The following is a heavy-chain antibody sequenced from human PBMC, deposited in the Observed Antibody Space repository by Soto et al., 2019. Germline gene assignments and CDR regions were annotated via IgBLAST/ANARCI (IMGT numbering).Heavy chain of an antibody. CDR1: GFSLSTSGVG. CDR3: AHIRYYYDSSGYSLRDY. J-gene: IGHJ4*02. D-gene: IGHD3-22*01. V-gene: IGHV2-5*01. CDR2: IYWNDDK. Sequence: QITLKESGPPLVKPTQTLTLTCTFSGFSLSTSGVGVGWIRQPPGKALEWLALIYWNDDKRYSPSLKSRLTITKDTSKNQVVLTMTNMDPVDTATYYCAHIRYYYDSSGYSLRDYWGQGTLVTVSS.